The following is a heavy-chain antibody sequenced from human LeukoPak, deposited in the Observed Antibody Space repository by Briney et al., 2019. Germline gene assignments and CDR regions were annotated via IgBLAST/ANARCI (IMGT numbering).Heavy chain of an antibody. V-gene: IGHV5-51*01. D-gene: IGHD4/OR15-4a*01. CDR1: GYSFTTYW. J-gene: IGHJ6*03. CDR3: ARGFYGGYYYYYYMDV. CDR2: IYPGDSDT. Sequence: PGESLKISCKGSGYSFTTYWIGWVRQMPGKGLEWMGIIYPGDSDTRYSPSSEGQVTISADRSISTAYLQWSSLKASDTAMYYCARGFYGGYYYYYYMDVWGKGTTVTVSS.